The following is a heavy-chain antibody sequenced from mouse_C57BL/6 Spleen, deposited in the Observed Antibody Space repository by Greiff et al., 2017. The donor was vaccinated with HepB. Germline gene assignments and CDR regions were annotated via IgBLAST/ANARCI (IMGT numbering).Heavy chain of an antibody. D-gene: IGHD4-1*01. CDR1: GFTFSDYY. J-gene: IGHJ3*01. CDR2: INYDGSST. Sequence: EVKVVESEGGLVQPGSSMKLSCTASGFTFSDYYMAWVRQVPEKGLEWVANINYDGSSTYYLDSLKSRFIISRDNAKNILYLQMSSLKSEDTAAYDCARERELGRGFAYWGQGTLVTVSA. V-gene: IGHV5-16*01. CDR3: ARERELGRGFAY.